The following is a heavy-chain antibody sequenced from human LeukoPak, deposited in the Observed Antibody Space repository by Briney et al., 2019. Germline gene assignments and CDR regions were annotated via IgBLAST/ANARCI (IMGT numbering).Heavy chain of an antibody. V-gene: IGHV4-59*01. D-gene: IGHD6-19*01. CDR3: ARVRAVAGRGFDY. CDR2: IYYSGST. J-gene: IGHJ4*02. Sequence: PSETLSLTCTVSGGSISSYYWSWIRQPPGKGLEWIGYIYYSGSTNYNPSPKSRVTISVDTSKNQFSLKLRSVTAADTAVYYCARVRAVAGRGFDYWGQGTLVTVSS. CDR1: GGSISSYY.